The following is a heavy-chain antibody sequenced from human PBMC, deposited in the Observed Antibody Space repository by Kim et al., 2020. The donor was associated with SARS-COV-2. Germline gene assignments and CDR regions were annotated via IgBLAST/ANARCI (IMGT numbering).Heavy chain of an antibody. CDR1: GGTFSSYT. D-gene: IGHD3-22*01. CDR2: IIPILGIA. Sequence: SVKVSCKASGGTFSSYTISWVRQAPGQGLEWMGRIIPILGIANYAQKFQGRVTITADKSTSTAYMELSSLRSEDTAVYYCALEGGYYYDSSGYYYVDYWGQGTLVTVSS. V-gene: IGHV1-69*02. J-gene: IGHJ4*02. CDR3: ALEGGYYYDSSGYYYVDY.